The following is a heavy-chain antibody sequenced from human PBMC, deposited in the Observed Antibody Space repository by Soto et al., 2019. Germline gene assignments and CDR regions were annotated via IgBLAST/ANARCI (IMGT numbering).Heavy chain of an antibody. D-gene: IGHD6-13*01. J-gene: IGHJ5*02. CDR3: ARVIATAVHWFDP. V-gene: IGHV4-4*02. CDR2: IYHSGST. CDR1: GGSISSTNW. Sequence: SETLSLTCAVSGGSISSTNWWNWVRQPPGKGLEWIGEIYHSGSTNYNPSLKSRVTISVDKSKNQFPLKLTSVTAADTAVYYCARVIATAVHWFDPWGQGTLVTVSS.